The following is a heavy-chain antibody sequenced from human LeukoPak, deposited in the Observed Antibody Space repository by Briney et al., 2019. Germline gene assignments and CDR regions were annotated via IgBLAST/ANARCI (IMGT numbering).Heavy chain of an antibody. D-gene: IGHD2-2*01. CDR2: IYYSGST. CDR3: ARGRYQLPYYYYYGMDV. CDR1: GGSISSGDYY. Sequence: PSQTLSLTCTVSGGSISSGDYYWSWIRQPPGKGLEWIGYIYYSGSTYYNPSLKSRVTISVDTSKNQFSLKLSSVTAADTAVYYCARGRYQLPYYYYYGMDVWGQGTTVTVSS. V-gene: IGHV4-30-4*01. J-gene: IGHJ6*02.